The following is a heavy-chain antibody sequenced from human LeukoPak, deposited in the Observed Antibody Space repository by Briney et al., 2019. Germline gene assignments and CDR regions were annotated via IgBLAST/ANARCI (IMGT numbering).Heavy chain of an antibody. CDR3: AREPHYYDSSGSAFRAFDY. CDR1: GGSVSTGGYY. V-gene: IGHV4-31*03. D-gene: IGHD3-22*01. J-gene: IGHJ4*02. Sequence: SETLSLTCTVSGGSVSTGGYYWSWIRQHPGKGLEWLGYIYYSGSTYYNPSLESRLTISLDTSKNQFSLELSSVTAADTAVYYCAREPHYYDSSGSAFRAFDYWGQGTLVTVSS. CDR2: IYYSGST.